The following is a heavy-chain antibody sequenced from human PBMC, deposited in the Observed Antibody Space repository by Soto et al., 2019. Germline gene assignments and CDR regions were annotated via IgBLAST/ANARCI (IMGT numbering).Heavy chain of an antibody. CDR1: GGSISDSDNY. D-gene: IGHD3-10*01. Sequence: QLQLQESGPGLVEPSETLSLTCTVSGGSISDSDNYWGWIRQSPGKGLEWIGSIHYSGRTYQKPSLKRRVTIPVDTSKTQFSLKLSSVTAADTAVYYCARTYFGSGSQYYWGQGALVTVSS. CDR2: IHYSGRT. CDR3: ARTYFGSGSQYY. V-gene: IGHV4-39*01. J-gene: IGHJ4*02.